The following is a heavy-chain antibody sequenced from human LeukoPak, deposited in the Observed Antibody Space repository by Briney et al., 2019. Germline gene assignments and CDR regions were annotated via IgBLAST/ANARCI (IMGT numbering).Heavy chain of an antibody. J-gene: IGHJ4*02. V-gene: IGHV1-18*01. Sequence: ASVKVSCKASGYTFTSYGISWVRQAPGQGLEWMGWISAYNGNTNYAQKLQGRVTMTTDTSTSTAYMELRSLRSDDTAVYYCATSDYGNPEEPTFDYWGQGTLVTVSS. CDR3: ATSDYGNPEEPTFDY. CDR2: ISAYNGNT. D-gene: IGHD4-11*01. CDR1: GYTFTSYG.